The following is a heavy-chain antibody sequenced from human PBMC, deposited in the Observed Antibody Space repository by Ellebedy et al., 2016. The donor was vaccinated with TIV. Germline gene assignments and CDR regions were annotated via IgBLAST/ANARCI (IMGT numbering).Heavy chain of an antibody. CDR1: GGTFSSYA. CDR3: ARRGLTGYYNVGGSMDV. CDR2: IIPIFGTA. V-gene: IGHV1-69*13. J-gene: IGHJ6*02. D-gene: IGHD3-9*01. Sequence: AASVKVSCKASGGTFSSYAISWVRQAPGQGLEWMGGIIPIFGTANYAQKFQGRVTITADESTSTAYMELSSLRSEDTAVYYCARRGLTGYYNVGGSMDVWGQGTTVTVSS.